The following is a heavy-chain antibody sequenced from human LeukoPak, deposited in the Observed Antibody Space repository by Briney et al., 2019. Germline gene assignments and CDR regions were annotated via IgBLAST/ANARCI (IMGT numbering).Heavy chain of an antibody. CDR3: AKGLERESRLDS. CDR2: IRNSDGMT. D-gene: IGHD1-1*01. V-gene: IGHV3-23*01. J-gene: IGHJ4*02. Sequence: PGGSLRLSCDASGFSIYTYTMYWVRQAPGQGLEWVSGIRNSDGMTYYADSVRGRFTISTDNSKNTLYLQMNSLRTEDTALYYCAKGLERESRLDSWGQGTLVTVSS. CDR1: GFSIYTYT.